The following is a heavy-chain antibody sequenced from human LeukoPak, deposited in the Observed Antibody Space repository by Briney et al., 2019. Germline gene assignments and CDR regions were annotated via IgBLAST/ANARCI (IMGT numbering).Heavy chain of an antibody. V-gene: IGHV3-11*04. CDR3: ARDPPMSRNAFDI. CDR2: ISSSGSSI. D-gene: IGHD3-10*02. CDR1: GFTFSDHY. Sequence: PGGSLRLSCAASGFTFSDHYMNWIRQAPGKGLEWVSYISSSGSSIYYADSVKGRFTISRDNAKNSLYLQMNSLRAEDTAVYYCARDPPMSRNAFDIWGQGTMVTVSS. J-gene: IGHJ3*02.